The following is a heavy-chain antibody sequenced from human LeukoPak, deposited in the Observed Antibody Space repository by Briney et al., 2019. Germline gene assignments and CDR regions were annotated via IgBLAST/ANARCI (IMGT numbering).Heavy chain of an antibody. D-gene: IGHD1-26*01. Sequence: ASVKVSCKASGYIFTNYGINWVRQAPGQGLEWMGWISAYNGNTKYTQKLQDRVTMTPDSPTSTAYMELKTLRSDDTAVYFCARAGYSRFVDDLDYWGQGTLVIVSS. J-gene: IGHJ4*02. CDR1: GYIFTNYG. V-gene: IGHV1-18*01. CDR2: ISAYNGNT. CDR3: ARAGYSRFVDDLDY.